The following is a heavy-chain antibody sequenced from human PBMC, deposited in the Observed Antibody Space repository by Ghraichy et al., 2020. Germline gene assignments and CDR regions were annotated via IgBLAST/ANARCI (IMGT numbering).Heavy chain of an antibody. CDR3: ARGYRHAASSSYWYFDF. V-gene: IGHV4-59*08. D-gene: IGHD2-15*01. CDR1: GGSISSNF. J-gene: IGHJ2*01. CDR2: IDDSGSA. Sequence: SETLSLTCTVSGGSISSNFWNWIRQPPGKALEWIGYIDDSGSANYNPSLKSRVTMSVDTSKSQFSLKLNSVTATDTAMYYCARGYRHAASSSYWYFDFWGRGTPVTVSS.